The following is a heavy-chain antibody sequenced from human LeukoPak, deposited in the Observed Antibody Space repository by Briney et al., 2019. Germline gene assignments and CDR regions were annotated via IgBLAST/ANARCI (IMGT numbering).Heavy chain of an antibody. CDR1: GYTFTSYD. CDR2: MNPNRGDT. CDR3: ARDVLFEDTAMVKPYYYGMDV. V-gene: IGHV1-8*01. Sequence: GASVKLSCKASGYTFTSYDIHWVRQATGQGLEWMGRMNPNRGDTDYAQKLQGRVTMTTDTSTSTAYMELRSLRSDDTAVYYCARDVLFEDTAMVKPYYYGMDVWGQGTTVTVSS. D-gene: IGHD5-18*01. J-gene: IGHJ6*02.